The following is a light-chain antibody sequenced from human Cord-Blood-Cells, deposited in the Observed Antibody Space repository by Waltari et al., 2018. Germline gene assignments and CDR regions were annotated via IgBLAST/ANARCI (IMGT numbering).Light chain of an antibody. CDR3: GTWDSSLSAGV. Sequence: QSVLTQHPSVSAGPGQKVTISCSGSRSNIGINYVSWYQQLPGTAPNLLIYENNKRPSGIPDRFSGSKSGTSATMGITGLQTGDEADYYCGTWDSSLSAGVFGGGTKLTVL. CDR1: RSNIGINY. J-gene: IGLJ3*02. CDR2: ENN. V-gene: IGLV1-51*02.